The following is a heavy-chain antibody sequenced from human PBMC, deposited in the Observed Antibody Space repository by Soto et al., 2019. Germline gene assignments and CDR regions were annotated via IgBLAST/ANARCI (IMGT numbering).Heavy chain of an antibody. Sequence: GGSLRLSCAASGFTFSSYSMNWVRQAPGKGLEWVSSISSSSSYIYYADSVKGRFTISRDNAKNSLYLQMNSLRAEDTAVYYCARDSPGGWYGDYAPFGENWFDPWGQGTLVTVSS. J-gene: IGHJ5*02. D-gene: IGHD4-17*01. V-gene: IGHV3-21*01. CDR2: ISSSSSYI. CDR3: ARDSPGGWYGDYAPFGENWFDP. CDR1: GFTFSSYS.